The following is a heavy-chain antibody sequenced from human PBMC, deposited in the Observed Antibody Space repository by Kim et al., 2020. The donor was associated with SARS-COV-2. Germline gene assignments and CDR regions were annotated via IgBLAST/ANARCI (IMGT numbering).Heavy chain of an antibody. CDR3: ARVRRVGATFDY. Sequence: YAQKFPGRVTMTRDTSTSTVYMELSSLRSEDTAVHYCARVRRVGATFDYWGQGTLVTVSP. J-gene: IGHJ4*02. D-gene: IGHD1-26*01. V-gene: IGHV1-46*01.